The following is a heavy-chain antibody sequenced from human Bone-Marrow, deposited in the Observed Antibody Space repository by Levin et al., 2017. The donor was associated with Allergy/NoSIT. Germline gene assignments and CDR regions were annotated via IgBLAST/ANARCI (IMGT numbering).Heavy chain of an antibody. V-gene: IGHV1-24*01. D-gene: IGHD6-13*01. CDR1: GYTLTELS. Sequence: GESLKISCKVSGYTLTELSMHWVRQAPGKGLEWMGGFDPEDGETIYAQKFQGRVTMTEDTSTDTAYMELSSLRSEDTAVYYCATLPGDYRSSSSYGMDVWGQGTTVTVSS. J-gene: IGHJ6*02. CDR2: FDPEDGET. CDR3: ATLPGDYRSSSSYGMDV.